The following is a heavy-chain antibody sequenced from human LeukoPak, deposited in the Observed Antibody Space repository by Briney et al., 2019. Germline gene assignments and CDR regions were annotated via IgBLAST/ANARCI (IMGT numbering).Heavy chain of an antibody. CDR3: ARSMATEENYFDY. D-gene: IGHD2-8*01. CDR1: SASISSSPYY. J-gene: IGHJ4*02. Sequence: PSETLSLTCTVSSASISSSPYYWGWIRQSPGKGLEWIGSISYSGTTYYNPSLKSRVTISVDTSKNQFSLKLSSVTAADTAVYYCARSMATEENYFDYWGQGTLVTVSS. V-gene: IGHV4-39*07. CDR2: ISYSGTT.